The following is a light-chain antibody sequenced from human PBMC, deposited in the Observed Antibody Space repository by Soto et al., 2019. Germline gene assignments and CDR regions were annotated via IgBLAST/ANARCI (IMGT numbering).Light chain of an antibody. CDR1: HTIATY. Sequence: IQMTQSPSSLSASVGAGVTLTCRASHTIATYLNWYQQKPGQVPAVLVYGVSRLHVSVPSRCTSSRYCTYITLNTTTLQTEDLAIYYCQQFYYSPHTFGQGTKL. J-gene: IGKJ2*01. CDR2: GVS. V-gene: IGKV1-39*01. CDR3: QQFYYSPHT.